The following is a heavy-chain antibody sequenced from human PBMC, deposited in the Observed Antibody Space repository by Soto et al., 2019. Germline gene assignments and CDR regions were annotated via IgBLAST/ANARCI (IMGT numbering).Heavy chain of an antibody. CDR2: IYWDDDK. J-gene: IGHJ6*03. Sequence: QITLKESGPTLVKPTQTLTLTCTFSGFSLGTSGVGVGWIRQPPGKALEWLAVIYWDDDKRYSPSLNSRFSITKDTSKNQVVLTVTNTDPVDTGTYFCAHFDASSGGNGFHYYYYYMGVWGKGTTVTVSS. D-gene: IGHD2-15*01. V-gene: IGHV2-5*02. CDR1: GFSLGTSGVG. CDR3: AHFDASSGGNGFHYYYYYMGV.